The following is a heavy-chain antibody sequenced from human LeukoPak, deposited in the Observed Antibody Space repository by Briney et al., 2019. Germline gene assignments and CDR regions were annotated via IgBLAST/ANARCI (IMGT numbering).Heavy chain of an antibody. CDR2: ITASGTAM. CDR1: GFTFSNAY. J-gene: IGHJ4*02. D-gene: IGHD1-26*01. CDR3: ASSGSYRFDY. Sequence: PGGSLRLSCAASGFTFSNAYMNWVRQAPGKGLEWVSHITASGTAMFYADSVKGRFTIPRDNAKNSLYLQMNSLRDEDTAVYYCASSGSYRFDYWGQGTLVTVSS. V-gene: IGHV3-48*02.